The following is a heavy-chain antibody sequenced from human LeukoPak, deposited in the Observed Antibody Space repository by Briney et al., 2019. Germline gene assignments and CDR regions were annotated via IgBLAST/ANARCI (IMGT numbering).Heavy chain of an antibody. V-gene: IGHV1-8*01. CDR1: GYTLTSYD. CDR2: MNPNSGRT. J-gene: IGHJ3*02. D-gene: IGHD3-10*01. CDR3: ARGGRAAFDI. Sequence: ASVKVSCKASGYTLTSYDINWVRQATGQGLEWMGWMNPNSGRTGYAQNFQGRINITRNTSISTAYMELNSLRAEDTAVYYCARGGRAAFDIWGQGTMVTVSS.